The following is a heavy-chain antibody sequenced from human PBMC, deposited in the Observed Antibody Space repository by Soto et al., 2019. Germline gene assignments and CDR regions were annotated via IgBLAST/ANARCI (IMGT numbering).Heavy chain of an antibody. J-gene: IGHJ4*01. V-gene: IGHV3-23*01. CDR2: ITSSGEYT. CDR3: PRPYDSSVSYLPFDY. D-gene: IGHD3-22*01. Sequence: EVQLSEAGGGLVQRGGSLSLSCALSGFPFSIYTLSWVRQAPGTGMEWVSAITSSGEYTTHADSVKGRLTISRDNSKSTLYMQMNNRRAEDSAVYYCPRPYDSSVSYLPFDYWCHGTLVTVS. CDR1: GFPFSIYT.